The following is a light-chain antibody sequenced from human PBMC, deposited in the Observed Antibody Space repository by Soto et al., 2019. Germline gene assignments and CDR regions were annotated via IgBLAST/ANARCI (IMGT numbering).Light chain of an antibody. CDR1: STDFVSYNR. CDR2: EAS. V-gene: IGLV2-18*02. Sequence: QSVLTQPPSVSGSPGQSVTISCTGTSTDFVSYNRVSWYQQPPGTAPKLIIYEASNRPSGVPDRFSGSKSGNTASLTISGLQAEDEADYYCSSYGSGNARLFGTGTKVTVL. J-gene: IGLJ1*01. CDR3: SSYGSGNARL.